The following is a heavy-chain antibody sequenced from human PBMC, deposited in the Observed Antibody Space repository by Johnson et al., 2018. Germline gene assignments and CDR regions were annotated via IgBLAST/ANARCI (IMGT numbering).Heavy chain of an antibody. D-gene: IGHD3-16*02. CDR2: ISYDGSNK. Sequence: QVQLQESGGGVVQPGRSLRLSCAASGFTFNTNALHWVRQAPGTGLEWVAVISYDGSNKYHAASVKGLFTISRENSKHPGYVQMNGLRAEDTAVYYCANQGRLRLGELALSNRMDVWGKGTTVTVSS. CDR1: GFTFNTNA. CDR3: ANQGRLRLGELALSNRMDV. J-gene: IGHJ6*03. V-gene: IGHV3-30-3*01.